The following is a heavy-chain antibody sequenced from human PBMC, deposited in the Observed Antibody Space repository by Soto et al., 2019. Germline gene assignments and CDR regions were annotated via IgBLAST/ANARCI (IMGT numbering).Heavy chain of an antibody. CDR2: ISYDGSNK. Sequence: QVQLVESGGGVVQPGRSLRLSCAASGFTFSSYGMHWVRQAPGKGLEWVAVISYDGSNKYYADSVKGRFTISRDNSKNTLYLQMNSLRAEDTAVYYCAKRGYGRYNWFDPWGHGTLVTVSS. J-gene: IGHJ5*02. CDR3: AKRGYGRYNWFDP. V-gene: IGHV3-30*18. CDR1: GFTFSSYG. D-gene: IGHD5-18*01.